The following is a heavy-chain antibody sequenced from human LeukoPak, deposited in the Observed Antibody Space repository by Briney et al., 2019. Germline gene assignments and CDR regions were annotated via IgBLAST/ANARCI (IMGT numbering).Heavy chain of an antibody. CDR3: ARDDITAAAGY. Sequence: ASVKLCCKASGYTFTSYYVHWVRQAPGQGLEWMGITNPNGGSTNNAQKFQGRGTMTRDTSTSTVYMGLSSLRSEDTAVYYCARDDITAAAGYCGQGKLVTASS. CDR1: GYTFTSYY. CDR2: TNPNGGST. D-gene: IGHD6-25*01. V-gene: IGHV1-46*01. J-gene: IGHJ4*02.